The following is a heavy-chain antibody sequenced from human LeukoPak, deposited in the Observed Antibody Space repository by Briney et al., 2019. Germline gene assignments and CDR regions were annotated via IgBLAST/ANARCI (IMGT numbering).Heavy chain of an antibody. D-gene: IGHD3-22*01. CDR1: GFTCSSYA. CDR3: AKPGITMIVVAPFDY. J-gene: IGHJ4*02. CDR2: ISGSGGST. Sequence: GGSLRRSCAASGFTCSSYAMSWVRQAPGKGLEWVSAISGSGGSTYYADSVKGRFTISRDNSKNTLYLQINRLRAEDTAVYYCAKPGITMIVVAPFDYWGQGTLVTVSS. V-gene: IGHV3-23*01.